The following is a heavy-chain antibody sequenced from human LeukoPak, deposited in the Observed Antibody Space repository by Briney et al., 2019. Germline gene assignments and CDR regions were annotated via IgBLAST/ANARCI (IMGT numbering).Heavy chain of an antibody. CDR1: GGSVTSGGFY. Sequence: PLENLALTCSVSGGSVTSGGFYWGWLRQPPGKGPEWIATIYYTGSTYYNPSLKSRVTISIDTSKNQFSLRLTSVPATDTAVYHCARHSGSGSESRPFDPWGQGTLVTVSS. CDR2: IYYTGST. V-gene: IGHV4-39*01. J-gene: IGHJ5*02. CDR3: ARHSGSGSESRPFDP. D-gene: IGHD3-10*01.